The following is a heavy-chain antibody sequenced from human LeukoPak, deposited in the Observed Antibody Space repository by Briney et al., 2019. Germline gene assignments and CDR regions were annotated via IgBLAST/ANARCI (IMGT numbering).Heavy chain of an antibody. V-gene: IGHV3-23*01. CDR2: ISGSGGGT. J-gene: IGHJ4*02. CDR3: AKRGVVIRVILVGFHKEAYYFDS. CDR1: GITLSNYG. D-gene: IGHD3-22*01. Sequence: GGSLRLSCAVSGITLSNYGMSWVRQAPGKGLEWVAGISGSGGGTYYADSVKGRFTISRDNPKNTLYLQMNSLRAEDTAVYFCAKRGVVIRVILVGFHKEAYYFDSWGQGALVTASS.